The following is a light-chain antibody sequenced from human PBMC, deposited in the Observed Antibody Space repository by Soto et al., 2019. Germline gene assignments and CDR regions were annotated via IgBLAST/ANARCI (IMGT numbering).Light chain of an antibody. Sequence: QSVLAQPPSVSASPGQEVNISCSGSSSNIGTMYVSWYQHLPGTVPRLLVYENNKRPSGIPDRFSGSKSATSANLGITGLQTEDEADYYCGTWDVSLSTYVFGSGTKVTVL. CDR1: SSNIGTMY. CDR3: GTWDVSLSTYV. CDR2: ENN. V-gene: IGLV1-51*01. J-gene: IGLJ1*01.